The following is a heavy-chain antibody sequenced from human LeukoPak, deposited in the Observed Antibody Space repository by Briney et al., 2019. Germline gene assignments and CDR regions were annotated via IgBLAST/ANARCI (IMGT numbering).Heavy chain of an antibody. D-gene: IGHD6-13*01. V-gene: IGHV4-4*02. Sequence: PSETLSLTCTVSSGSIFNNNWWSWVRQPPGKGLEWIGQIFHSGSTSYSPSLKSRVTISLDTSKNQFSLKLSSVTAADTAIYYCARGVVAAAGRTFDFWGQGTLVTVSS. CDR3: ARGVVAAAGRTFDF. CDR1: SGSIFNNNW. CDR2: IFHSGST. J-gene: IGHJ4*02.